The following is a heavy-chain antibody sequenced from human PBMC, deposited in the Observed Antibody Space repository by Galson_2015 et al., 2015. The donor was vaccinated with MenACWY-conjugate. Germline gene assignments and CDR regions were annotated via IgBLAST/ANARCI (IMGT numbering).Heavy chain of an antibody. Sequence: SLRLSCAASGFSFSRYGMHWARQAPGKGLEWVARISYDANEKDYANSVEGRFTVSRDNSRNTMYLQMNSLRDEDTAVYYCANDGQIGDQQWGQGTLVTVSA. CDR1: GFSFSRYG. J-gene: IGHJ1*01. CDR3: ANDGQIGDQQ. CDR2: ISYDANEK. V-gene: IGHV3-30*18.